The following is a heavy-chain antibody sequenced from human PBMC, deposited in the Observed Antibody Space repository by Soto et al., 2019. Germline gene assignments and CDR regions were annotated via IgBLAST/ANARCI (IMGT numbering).Heavy chain of an antibody. CDR2: INHSGST. V-gene: IGHV4-34*01. CDR1: GGSFSGYY. D-gene: IGHD2-15*01. Sequence: QVQLQQWGAGLLKPSETLSLTCAVYGGSFSGYYRSWIRQPPGKGLEWIGEINHSGSTNYNPSLKSRVTISVDTSKNQFSLKLSSVTAADTAVYYCARGVVAAVYYDYYYGMDVWGQGTTVTVSS. CDR3: ARGVVAAVYYDYYYGMDV. J-gene: IGHJ6*02.